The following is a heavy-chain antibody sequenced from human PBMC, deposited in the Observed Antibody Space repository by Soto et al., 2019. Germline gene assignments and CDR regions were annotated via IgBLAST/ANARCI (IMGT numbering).Heavy chain of an antibody. J-gene: IGHJ4*02. V-gene: IGHV1-69*13. CDR3: ARGGGIAAAGTYDYVWGSYRYNY. Sequence: SVKVSCKASGGTFSIYAIIWVRQAPGQGLEWMGGIIPIFGTANYAQKFQGRVTITADESTSTAYMELSSLRSEDTAVYYCARGGGIAAAGTYDYVWGSYRYNYWGQGTLVTVSS. CDR2: IIPIFGTA. D-gene: IGHD3-16*02. CDR1: GGTFSIYA.